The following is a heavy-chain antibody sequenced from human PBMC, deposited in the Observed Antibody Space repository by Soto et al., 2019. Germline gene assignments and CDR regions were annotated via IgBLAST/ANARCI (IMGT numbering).Heavy chain of an antibody. V-gene: IGHV3-30*03. CDR3: PQTGSGSP. D-gene: IGHD3-10*01. J-gene: IGHJ5*02. CDR1: GFTFSSYG. Sequence: QVQLVESGGGVVQPGRSLRLSCAASGFTFSSYGMHWVRQAPGKGLEWVAVISYDGSNKYYADSVKGRFTISRDNSKNTLYLQMNSLRAEDTAVYYCPQTGSGSPWGQGTLVTVSS. CDR2: ISYDGSNK.